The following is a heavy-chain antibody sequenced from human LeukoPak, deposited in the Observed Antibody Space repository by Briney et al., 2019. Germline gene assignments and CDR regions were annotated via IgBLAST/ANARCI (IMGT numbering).Heavy chain of an antibody. J-gene: IGHJ4*02. CDR1: GASINSDF. CDR3: ARHLNAGSYPLDH. CDR2: IYYSGST. Sequence: SETLSLTCTVSGASINSDFWSWIRQPPGKGLEWIGYIYYSGSTYYNPSLKSRVTMSVDTSKNQFSLRLSSVTAADTAVYYCARHLNAGSYPLDHWGQGTLVTVSS. D-gene: IGHD1-26*01. V-gene: IGHV4-59*08.